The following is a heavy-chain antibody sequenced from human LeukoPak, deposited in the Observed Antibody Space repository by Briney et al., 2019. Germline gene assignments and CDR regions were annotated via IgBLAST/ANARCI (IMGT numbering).Heavy chain of an antibody. J-gene: IGHJ2*01. CDR1: GDAISSYY. CDR3: ARDYNNWYFDL. V-gene: IGHV4-4*07. Sequence: SETLSLTCDVSGDAISSYYWSWIRQPAGKGLEWLGRIYPSGSANYNPSLKSRGTMSVDTSKNQFSLRLSSVTAADTAVYFCARDYNNWYFDLWGRGTLVTVSS. D-gene: IGHD5-24*01. CDR2: IYPSGSA.